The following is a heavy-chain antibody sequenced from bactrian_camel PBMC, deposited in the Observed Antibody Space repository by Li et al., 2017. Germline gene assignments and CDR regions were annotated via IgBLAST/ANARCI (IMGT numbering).Heavy chain of an antibody. Sequence: VQLVESGGGSVQAGGSLNLSCAASGDTYIGNCMGWFRQAPGKDREGTAASYTGGTHRYYADSVKGRFTISQDNSKNTVYLQMNSLKPEDTAVHYCVRDAGWLARYYSTNDWAYWGQGTQVTVS. J-gene: IGHJ4*01. CDR2: SYTGGTHR. CDR3: VRDAGWLARYYSTNDWAY. V-gene: IGHV3S40*01. CDR1: GDTYIGNC. D-gene: IGHD4*01.